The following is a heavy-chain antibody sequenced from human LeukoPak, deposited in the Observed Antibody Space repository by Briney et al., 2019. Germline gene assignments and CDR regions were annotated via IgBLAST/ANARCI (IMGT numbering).Heavy chain of an antibody. J-gene: IGHJ4*02. CDR2: INPNSGGT. CDR1: GYTFTAYY. V-gene: IGHV1-2*02. Sequence: ASVKVSCKASGYTFTAYYMHWVRQAPGQGLEWMGWINPNSGGTNYAQKFQGRVTMTRDTSISTAYMELSRLRSDDTAVYYCARASSQFTTSFVDYWGQGTLVTVSS. CDR3: ARASSQFTTSFVDY. D-gene: IGHD4-17*01.